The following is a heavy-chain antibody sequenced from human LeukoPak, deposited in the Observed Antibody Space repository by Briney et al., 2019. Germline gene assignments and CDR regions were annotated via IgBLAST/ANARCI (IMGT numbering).Heavy chain of an antibody. CDR3: AKDTDVVVPEYFQY. V-gene: IGHV3-23*01. Sequence: AGGSLRLSCAASGFTFTSYAMNWVRQAPGKGLEWVSAISGSGGSTYYADFVKGRFTVSRDNSENTLFLQMNSLRAEDTAIYYCAKDTDVVVPEYFQYWGQGTLVTVSS. CDR2: ISGSGGST. CDR1: GFTFTSYA. J-gene: IGHJ1*01. D-gene: IGHD2-15*01.